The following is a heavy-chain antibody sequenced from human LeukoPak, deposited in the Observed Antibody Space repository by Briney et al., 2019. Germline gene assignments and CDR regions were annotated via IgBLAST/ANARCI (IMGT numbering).Heavy chain of an antibody. J-gene: IGHJ3*02. D-gene: IGHD3-3*01. Sequence: PSETPSLTCTVSGGSISSYYRSWIRQPPGKGLEWIGYIYYSGSTNYNPSLKSRVTISVDTSKNQFSLKLSSVTAADTAVYYCAREIGNDFWSGYSPLVAFDIWGQGTMVTVSS. V-gene: IGHV4-59*01. CDR1: GGSISSYY. CDR3: AREIGNDFWSGYSPLVAFDI. CDR2: IYYSGST.